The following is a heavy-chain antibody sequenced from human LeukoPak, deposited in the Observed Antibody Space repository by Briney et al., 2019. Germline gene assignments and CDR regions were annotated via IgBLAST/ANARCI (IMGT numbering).Heavy chain of an antibody. V-gene: IGHV3-23*01. CDR3: TKDPNGDYIGAFDP. CDR2: ITGGHYAT. D-gene: IGHD4-17*01. J-gene: IGHJ5*02. Sequence: GGSLRLSCAASGFSFSSFAMTWVRQAPGKGLEWVSSITGGHYATYNTDSVKGRFTISRDNAKNTLHLQMNSLRADDTAIYYCTKDPNGDYIGAFDPWGQGTLVTVSS. CDR1: GFSFSSFA.